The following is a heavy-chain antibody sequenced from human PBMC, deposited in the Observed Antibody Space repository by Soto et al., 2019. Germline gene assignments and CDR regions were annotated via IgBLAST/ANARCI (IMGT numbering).Heavy chain of an antibody. J-gene: IGHJ5*02. CDR3: TRVRRYNWFHP. CDR1: GGSVNDDLYY. Sequence: SETLSLTCTVSGGSVNDDLYYWGWIRQPPGKGLEWIAYIYHSGSANYNPSLKSRVTISADTSKNEFSLNLRSVTAADTAVYYCTRVRRYNWFHPWGQGTLVTVSS. V-gene: IGHV4-61*01. CDR2: IYHSGSA.